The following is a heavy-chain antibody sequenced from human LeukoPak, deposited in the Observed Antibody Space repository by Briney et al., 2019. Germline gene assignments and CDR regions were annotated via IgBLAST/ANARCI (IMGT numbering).Heavy chain of an antibody. J-gene: IGHJ4*02. CDR1: GGSISSYY. Sequence: SETLPLTCTVSGGSISSYYWSWIRQPPGKGLEWIGYIYYSGSTNYNPSLKSRVTISIDTSKNQFSLNLSSVTAADTAVYYCARGAGGYSYGWGQGTLVTVSS. V-gene: IGHV4-59*01. D-gene: IGHD5-18*01. CDR2: IYYSGST. CDR3: ARGAGGYSYG.